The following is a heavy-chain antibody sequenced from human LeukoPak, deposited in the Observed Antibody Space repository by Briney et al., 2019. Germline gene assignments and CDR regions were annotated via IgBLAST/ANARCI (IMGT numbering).Heavy chain of an antibody. CDR2: MRYDGTSK. CDR1: GFTFSSHG. D-gene: IGHD3-22*01. V-gene: IGHV3-30*02. J-gene: IGHJ4*02. Sequence: GGSLRLSCVASGFTFSSHGMHWVRQAPGKGLEWVAFMRYDGTSKQYTDSVKGRFTVSRDNSKNILYLQMSSLRPEDTAIYYCAKSNKDSSVYYSLDYWGRGTLVTVSP. CDR3: AKSNKDSSVYYSLDY.